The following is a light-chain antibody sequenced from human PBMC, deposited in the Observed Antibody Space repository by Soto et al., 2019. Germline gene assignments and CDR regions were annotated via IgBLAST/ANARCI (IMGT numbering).Light chain of an antibody. V-gene: IGKV3-20*01. CDR3: QQSYSTPRT. CDR1: QSFGTN. J-gene: IGKJ1*01. CDR2: GAS. Sequence: EVVLTQSPGTLSLSPGERATLSCRASQSFGTNLAWYQQKPGQAPRLLIYGASSRATGIPDRFSGSGSGTDFTLTISSLQPEDFATYYCQQSYSTPRTFGQGTKVDIK.